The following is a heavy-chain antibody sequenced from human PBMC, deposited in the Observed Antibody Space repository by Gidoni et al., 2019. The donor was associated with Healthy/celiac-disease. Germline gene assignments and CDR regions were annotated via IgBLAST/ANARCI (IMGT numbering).Heavy chain of an antibody. CDR2: IYSGGST. D-gene: IGHD1-26*01. J-gene: IGHJ4*02. CDR3: ARAMLTVGPSFYYFDY. Sequence: EVQLVESGGGLVQPGGSLRLSCAASGFTVSSNSMSWVRQAPGKVLEWVSVIYSGGSTDYADSVKGRFTISRDNSKNTLYLQMNSLRAEDTAVYYCARAMLTVGPSFYYFDYWGQGTLVTVSS. CDR1: GFTVSSNS. V-gene: IGHV3-66*02.